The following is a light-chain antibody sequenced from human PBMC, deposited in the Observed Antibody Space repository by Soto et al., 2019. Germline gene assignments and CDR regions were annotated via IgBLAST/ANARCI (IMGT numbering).Light chain of an antibody. Sequence: QAVVTQPPSVSGAPGQRVTISCTGNNSNLGAGYDVHWYQQLPGAAPKLVIFGNRNRPSGVPERFSGSKSGTSASLAITGLQAEDAADYYCQAYDYSLTAFVFGGGTKLTVL. J-gene: IGLJ3*02. V-gene: IGLV1-40*01. CDR3: QAYDYSLTAFV. CDR1: NSNLGAGYD. CDR2: GNR.